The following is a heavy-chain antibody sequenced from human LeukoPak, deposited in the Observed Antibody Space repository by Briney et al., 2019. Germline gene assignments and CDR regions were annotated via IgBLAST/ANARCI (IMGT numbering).Heavy chain of an antibody. V-gene: IGHV3-53*05. CDR1: GSTVKSNY. D-gene: IGHD2-2*01. CDR2: IYSGGDT. J-gene: IGHJ4*02. Sequence: PGGSLRLSCVVSGSTVKSNYMSWARQAPGKGLEWVSVIYSGGDTYYADSVKGRFTISRDKSKNTLYLEMNNLRPEDTAVYYCARGYCSSTSCPLGYWGQGTLVTVSS. CDR3: ARGYCSSTSCPLGY.